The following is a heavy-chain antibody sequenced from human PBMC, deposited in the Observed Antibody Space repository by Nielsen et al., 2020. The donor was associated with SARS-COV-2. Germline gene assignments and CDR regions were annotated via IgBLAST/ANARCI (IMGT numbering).Heavy chain of an antibody. CDR2: ISNSGST. J-gene: IGHJ4*02. D-gene: IGHD2-2*01. CDR1: GGSITSSGYY. V-gene: IGHV4-39*01. CDR3: ARAIPAATYYFDS. Sequence: SETLSLTCTVSGGSITSSGYYWGWIRQPPGKGLEWIGTISNSGSTFYKPSLKSRVTISVDTSKNQFSLRLRFGTAADTAVYYCARAIPAATYYFDSWGQGTLVTFSS.